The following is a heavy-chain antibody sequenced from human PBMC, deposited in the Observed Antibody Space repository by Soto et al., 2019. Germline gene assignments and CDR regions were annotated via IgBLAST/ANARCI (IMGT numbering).Heavy chain of an antibody. Sequence: QITLKESGPTLVKPTQTLTLTCTFSGFSLSTSGVGVGWIRQPPGKALEWLALIYWNDDKRYSPSLKSRLTITKDTSKTQVVLTMTNMDPVDTATYYCAHGSPRLRYCSSTSCYTEGYGMDVWGQGTTVTVSS. D-gene: IGHD2-2*02. CDR3: AHGSPRLRYCSSTSCYTEGYGMDV. J-gene: IGHJ6*02. V-gene: IGHV2-5*01. CDR2: IYWNDDK. CDR1: GFSLSTSGVG.